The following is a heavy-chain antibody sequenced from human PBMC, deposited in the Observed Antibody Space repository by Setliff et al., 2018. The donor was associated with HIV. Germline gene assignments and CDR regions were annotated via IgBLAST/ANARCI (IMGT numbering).Heavy chain of an antibody. V-gene: IGHV3-21*01. J-gene: IGHJ4*02. CDR3: TTDSHIGATWHYFDK. CDR2: ISSSSSYI. Sequence: LRLSCAASGFTFSSYSMNWVRQAPGKGLEWVSSISSSSSYIYYADSVKGRFTISRDNAKNSLYLQMNSLRAEDTAVYYCTTDSHIGATWHYFDKWGQGALVTVSS. D-gene: IGHD2-21*01. CDR1: GFTFSSYS.